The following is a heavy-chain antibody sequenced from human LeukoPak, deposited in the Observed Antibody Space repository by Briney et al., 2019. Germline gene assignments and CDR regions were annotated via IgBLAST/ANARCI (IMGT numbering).Heavy chain of an antibody. CDR1: GFTFSSYW. Sequence: PGGSLRLSCAASGFTFSSYWMHWVRQAPGKGLVWVSRINDDGSGTGSADSVKGRFTISRDNAKTSLYLQMNSLRAEDTAVYYCASTYDYVWGSFRTGYFDYWGQGTLVTVSS. D-gene: IGHD3-16*02. V-gene: IGHV3-74*01. CDR2: INDDGSGT. CDR3: ASTYDYVWGSFRTGYFDY. J-gene: IGHJ4*02.